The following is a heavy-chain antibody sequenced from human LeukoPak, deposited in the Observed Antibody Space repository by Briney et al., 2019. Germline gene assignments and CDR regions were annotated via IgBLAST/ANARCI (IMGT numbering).Heavy chain of an antibody. Sequence: ASVKVSCKASGYTFTSYGISWVRQAPGQGLEWMGWISAYNGNTNYSQKFQGRVTITRDTSASTAYMELSSLRSEDTAVYYCARAPWLHWFDPWGQGTLVTVSS. V-gene: IGHV1-18*01. CDR1: GYTFTSYG. CDR2: ISAYNGNT. J-gene: IGHJ5*02. D-gene: IGHD3-22*01. CDR3: ARAPWLHWFDP.